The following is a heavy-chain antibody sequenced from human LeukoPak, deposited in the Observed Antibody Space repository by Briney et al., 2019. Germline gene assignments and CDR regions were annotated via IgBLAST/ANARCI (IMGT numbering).Heavy chain of an antibody. D-gene: IGHD3-10*01. V-gene: IGHV4-59*01. CDR2: IYYSGST. J-gene: IGHJ4*02. CDR1: GGSISSYY. CDR3: AREGSGSYYQFDY. Sequence: SETQTLTCTVSGGSISSYYWSWIRQPPGKGLEWIGYIYYSGSTNYNPSLKSRVTISVDTSKNQFSLKLSSVTAADTAVYYCAREGSGSYYQFDYWGQGTLVTVSS.